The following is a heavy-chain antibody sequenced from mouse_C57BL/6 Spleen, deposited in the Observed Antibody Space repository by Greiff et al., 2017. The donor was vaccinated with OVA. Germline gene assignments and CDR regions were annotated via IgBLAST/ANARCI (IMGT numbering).Heavy chain of an antibody. CDR3: ARLSLYAMDY. V-gene: IGHV1-80*01. D-gene: IGHD3-2*02. CDR1: GYEFSSYW. J-gene: IGHJ4*01. Sequence: QVQLKQSGAELVKPGASVKISCKASGYEFSSYWMNWVKQRPGKGLEWIGQIYPGDGDTNYNGKFKGKATLTADKSSSTAYMQLSSLTSEDSAVYFCARLSLYAMDYWGQGTSVTVSS. CDR2: IYPGDGDT.